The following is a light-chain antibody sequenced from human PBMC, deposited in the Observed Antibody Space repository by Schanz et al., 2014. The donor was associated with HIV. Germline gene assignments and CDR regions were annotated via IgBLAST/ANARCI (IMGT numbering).Light chain of an antibody. CDR3: ATWDDSLNAVV. V-gene: IGLV1-47*01. Sequence: QSVLTQPPSASGPPGQRITISCSGSSSNIATNYVYWYQQLPGMAPKPLIHRDNQRASGVPDRFSGSKSGTSASLAISGLRSEDESDYYCATWDDSLNAVVFGGGTQLTVL. J-gene: IGLJ2*01. CDR2: RDN. CDR1: SSNIATNY.